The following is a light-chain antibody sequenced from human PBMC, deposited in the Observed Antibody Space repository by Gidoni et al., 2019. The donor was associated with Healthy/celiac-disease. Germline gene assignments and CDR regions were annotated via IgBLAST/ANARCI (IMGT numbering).Light chain of an antibody. CDR2: CAS. Sequence: DIVMTQSPDSLAASLGESATINCKSSQNVLYNSINKNYLAWYQQKPVQPPKVLIYCASTRESGVPSRFSGSGSGTDFTLTISSLQAEDVAIYYCQQYYITPPTFGQGTKVEIK. CDR3: QQYYITPPT. CDR1: QNVLYNSINKNY. V-gene: IGKV4-1*01. J-gene: IGKJ1*01.